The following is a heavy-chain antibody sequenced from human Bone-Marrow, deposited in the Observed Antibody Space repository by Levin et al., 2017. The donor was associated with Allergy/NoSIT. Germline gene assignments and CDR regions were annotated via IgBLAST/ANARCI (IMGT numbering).Heavy chain of an antibody. D-gene: IGHD4-17*01. CDR3: ARIPSYGEVYGMDV. J-gene: IGHJ6*02. V-gene: IGHV2-70*11. CDR1: GFSLSTSGMC. CDR2: IDWDDDK. Sequence: ASGPTLVKPTQTLTLTCTFSGFSLSTSGMCVSWIRQPPGKALEWLARIDWDDDKYYSTSLKTRLTISKDTSKNQVVLTMTNMDPVDTATYYCARIPSYGEVYGMDVWGQGTTVTVSS.